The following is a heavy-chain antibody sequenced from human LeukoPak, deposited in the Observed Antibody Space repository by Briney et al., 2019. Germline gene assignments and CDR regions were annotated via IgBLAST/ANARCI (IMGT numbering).Heavy chain of an antibody. D-gene: IGHD3-3*01. CDR3: ARGEYYDFWRHNWFDP. Sequence: GASVKVSCKASGGTFSSYAISWVRQAPGQGLEWMGGIIPIFGTANYAQKFQGRVTITADKSTSTAYMELSSLRSEDMAVYYCARGEYYDFWRHNWFDPWGQGTLVTVSS. V-gene: IGHV1-69*06. J-gene: IGHJ5*02. CDR2: IIPIFGTA. CDR1: GGTFSSYA.